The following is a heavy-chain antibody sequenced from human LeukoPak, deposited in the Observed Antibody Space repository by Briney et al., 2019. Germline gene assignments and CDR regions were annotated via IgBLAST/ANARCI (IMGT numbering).Heavy chain of an antibody. CDR2: INPNNGVT. Sequence: ASVKVSCKASGYTFTDHYVHWVRQAPGQGLEWMGWINPNNGVTNSAQSFPGRVTMTRDTSLSTAYMELSSLRSDDTAIYYCARGGVVPASRIAFDIWGQGTMVTVSS. D-gene: IGHD2-2*01. J-gene: IGHJ3*02. V-gene: IGHV1-2*02. CDR3: ARGGVVPASRIAFDI. CDR1: GYTFTDHY.